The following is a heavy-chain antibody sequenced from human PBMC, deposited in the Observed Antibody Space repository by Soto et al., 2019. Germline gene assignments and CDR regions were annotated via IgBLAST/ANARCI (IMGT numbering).Heavy chain of an antibody. CDR3: AKGASTTVFAFNDY. CDR1: GFTFDDYA. D-gene: IGHD4-17*01. Sequence: DVQLVESGGGLVQPGRSLRLSCAASGFTFDDYAMHWVRQGPGKGLEWVSSISWNSGNLGYADSVKGRFTISRDNAKNSRYLQMNSLRGEDTALYYCAKGASTTVFAFNDYWCQGTLVTVSS. CDR2: ISWNSGNL. J-gene: IGHJ4*02. V-gene: IGHV3-9*01.